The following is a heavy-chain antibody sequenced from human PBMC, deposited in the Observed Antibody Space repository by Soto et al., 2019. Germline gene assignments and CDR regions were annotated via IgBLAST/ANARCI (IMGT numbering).Heavy chain of an antibody. V-gene: IGHV1-69*12. D-gene: IGHD3-22*01. CDR3: ARRDYDSSGYYPKGGGMDV. Sequence: QVQLVQSGAEVKKPGSSVKVSCKASGGTFSSYAISWVRQAPGQGLEWMGGIIPIFGTANYAQKFQGRVTITADESPSTAYMELSSLRSEDTAVYYCARRDYDSSGYYPKGGGMDVWGQGTTVTVSS. CDR1: GGTFSSYA. CDR2: IIPIFGTA. J-gene: IGHJ6*02.